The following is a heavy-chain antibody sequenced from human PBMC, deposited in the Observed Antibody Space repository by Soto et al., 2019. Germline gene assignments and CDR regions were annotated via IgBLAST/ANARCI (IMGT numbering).Heavy chain of an antibody. CDR2: IYYSGIT. V-gene: IGHV4-59*01. CDR1: GGSISSYY. CDR3: AREERPGGKRGGVDY. Sequence: PSETLSLTGTVCGGSISSYYWSWIRQPPWKGLEWIGYIYYSGITNYNPSLKSRVTISVDTSKNQFSLKLSSVTAADTAVYYCAREERPGGKRGGVDYCGQRTLVAVSS. D-gene: IGHD2-15*01. J-gene: IGHJ4*02.